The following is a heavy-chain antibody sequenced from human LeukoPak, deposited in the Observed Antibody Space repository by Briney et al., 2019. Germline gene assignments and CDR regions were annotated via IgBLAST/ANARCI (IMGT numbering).Heavy chain of an antibody. CDR3: ARSADTRAVAGVPGDY. J-gene: IGHJ4*02. V-gene: IGHV4-31*03. CDR2: IYYSGST. Sequence: SETLSLTCTVSGGSISSGGYYWSWIRQHPGKGLEWIGYIYYSGSTYYNPSLKSRVTISVDTSKNQFSLKLSSVTAVDTAVYYCARSADTRAVAGVPGDYWGQGTLVTVSS. D-gene: IGHD6-19*01. CDR1: GGSISSGGYY.